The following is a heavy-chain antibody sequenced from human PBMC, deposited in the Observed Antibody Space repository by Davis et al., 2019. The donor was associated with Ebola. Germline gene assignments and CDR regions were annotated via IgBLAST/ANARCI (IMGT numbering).Heavy chain of an antibody. Sequence: ASVKVSCKASGYTFTGYYMHWVRQAPGQGLEWMGWINPNSGGTNYAQKFQGWVTMTRNTSISTAYMELSSLRSEDTAVYYCAREVDGDYEFDYWGQGTLVTVSS. CDR1: GYTFTGYY. V-gene: IGHV1-2*04. CDR3: AREVDGDYEFDY. J-gene: IGHJ4*02. CDR2: INPNSGGT. D-gene: IGHD4-17*01.